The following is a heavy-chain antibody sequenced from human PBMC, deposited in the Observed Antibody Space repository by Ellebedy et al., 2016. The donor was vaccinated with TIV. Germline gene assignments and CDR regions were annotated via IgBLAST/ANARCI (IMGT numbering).Heavy chain of an antibody. CDR3: ANTAMVKGGGWFDP. V-gene: IGHV5-51*01. CDR1: GYSFTSYW. D-gene: IGHD5-18*01. CDR2: IYPGVSDN. Sequence: PGGSLRLSCKGSGYSFTSYWIGWVRQLPGKGLEWMGIIYPGVSDNRYSPSFQGQVTISADKSISTAYLQWSSLKASDTAMYCCANTAMVKGGGWFDPWGQGTLVTVSS. J-gene: IGHJ5*02.